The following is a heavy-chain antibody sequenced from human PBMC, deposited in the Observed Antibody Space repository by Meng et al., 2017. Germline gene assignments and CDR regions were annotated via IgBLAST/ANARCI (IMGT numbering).Heavy chain of an antibody. J-gene: IGHJ3*02. CDR1: GFTFSSYA. CDR2: INSDGSST. D-gene: IGHD2-15*01. Sequence: GESLKISCAASGFTFSSYAMSWVRQAPGKGLVWVSRINSDGSSTSYADSVKGRFTISRDNAKNTLYLQMNSLRAEDTAVYYCARWWRYCSGGSCYLGDAFDIWGQGTMVTVSS. V-gene: IGHV3-74*01. CDR3: ARWWRYCSGGSCYLGDAFDI.